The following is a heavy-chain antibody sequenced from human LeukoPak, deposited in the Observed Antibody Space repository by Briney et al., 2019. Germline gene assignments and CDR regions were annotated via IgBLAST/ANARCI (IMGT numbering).Heavy chain of an antibody. CDR1: GFTFSDAW. CDR3: TTRRQDGC. J-gene: IGHJ4*02. Sequence: GGSLRLSCVASGFTFSDAWMSWIRQAPGKGLEWVGRIKSKIDGGTIDYGAPVKGRFTISRDDSRNTLYLQMNSLKTEDTAVYYCTTRRQDGCWGQGTLVTVS. D-gene: IGHD6-25*01. V-gene: IGHV3-15*01. CDR2: IKSKIDGGTI.